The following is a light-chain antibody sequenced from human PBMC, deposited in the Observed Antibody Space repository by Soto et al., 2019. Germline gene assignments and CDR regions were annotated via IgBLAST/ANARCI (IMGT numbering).Light chain of an antibody. V-gene: IGKV3-11*01. Sequence: ESVLTQYTAPLCVAPCPIATLSCRASQSVNKHLAWYQHKPGQAPRLLIYDTSYRATGIPARFSGSGSGTDFTLTISRLEPEESAVYYCQQRHRLTIKFGEGTRLDIK. CDR3: QQRHRLTIK. CDR2: DTS. CDR1: QSVNKH. J-gene: IGKJ5*01.